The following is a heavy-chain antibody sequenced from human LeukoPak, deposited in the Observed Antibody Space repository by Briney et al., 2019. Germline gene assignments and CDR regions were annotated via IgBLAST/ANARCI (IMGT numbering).Heavy chain of an antibody. V-gene: IGHV1-46*01. D-gene: IGHD3-22*01. J-gene: IGHJ4*02. Sequence: ASVKVSCKASGYTFTSYYMHWVRQAPGQGLEWMGIINPSGGSTSYAQKFQGRVTMTRDTSTSTVYMELSSLRSEDTAVYYCARGGYYYDSSGYHFDYWGQGTLVTVSS. CDR1: GYTFTSYY. CDR3: ARGGYYYDSSGYHFDY. CDR2: INPSGGST.